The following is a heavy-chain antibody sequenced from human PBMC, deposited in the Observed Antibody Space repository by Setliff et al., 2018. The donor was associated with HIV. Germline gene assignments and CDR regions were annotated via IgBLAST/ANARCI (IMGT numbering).Heavy chain of an antibody. CDR3: ARRVPPIPSGDLDY. CDR2: ISGYNGNT. D-gene: IGHD4-17*01. Sequence: ASVKVSCKTSGYTFTAFYIHWVRQAPGQGLEWMGWISGYNGNTNFAQKLQGRVTMTTDTSTSTAYMELRSLRSDDTAVYYCARRVPPIPSGDLDYWGQGTLVTVSS. CDR1: GYTFTAFY. V-gene: IGHV1-18*04. J-gene: IGHJ4*02.